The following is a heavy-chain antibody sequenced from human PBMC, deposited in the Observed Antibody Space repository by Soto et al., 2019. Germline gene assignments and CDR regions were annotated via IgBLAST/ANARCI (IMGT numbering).Heavy chain of an antibody. Sequence: SETLSLTCTVSGGSISSYYWSWIRQPPGKGLEWIGYIYYSGSTNYNPSLKSRVTISVDTSKNQFSLKLSSVTAADTAVYYCARRGPCSGGSCYSTFFAYCGQGTLVTVSS. CDR3: ARRGPCSGGSCYSTFFAY. V-gene: IGHV4-59*08. CDR2: IYYSGST. J-gene: IGHJ4*02. D-gene: IGHD2-15*01. CDR1: GGSISSYY.